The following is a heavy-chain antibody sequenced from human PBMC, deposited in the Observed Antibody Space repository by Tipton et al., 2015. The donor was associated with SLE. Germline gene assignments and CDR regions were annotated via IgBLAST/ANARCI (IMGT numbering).Heavy chain of an antibody. CDR1: GGSISSHY. D-gene: IGHD2-15*01. Sequence: TLSLTCTVSGGSISSHYWSWFRQPPGKGLEWIGYIYYRGNTTYNPSLNSRVTISLDTSRTQFSLKLSSVTAADTAVYYCARDGRGYCDNSGCSEYHWFDPWGQGTLVTVSS. CDR2: IYYRGNT. CDR3: ARDGRGYCDNSGCSEYHWFDP. V-gene: IGHV4-59*11. J-gene: IGHJ5*02.